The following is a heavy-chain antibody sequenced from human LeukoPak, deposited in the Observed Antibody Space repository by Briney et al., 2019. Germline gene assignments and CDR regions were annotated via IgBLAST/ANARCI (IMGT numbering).Heavy chain of an antibody. D-gene: IGHD1-26*01. CDR3: ARDQVVGATAGTFDY. J-gene: IGHJ4*02. V-gene: IGHV1-18*01. CDR2: ISAYYGHT. CDR1: GYTFTSFG. Sequence: GASVKVSCKASGYTFTSFGISWVRQAPGQGLEWVGWISAYYGHTNSVQNLQGRVTMTTDTSTSTAYMELGSLTSDDTAVYYCARDQVVGATAGTFDYWGQGTLVTVSS.